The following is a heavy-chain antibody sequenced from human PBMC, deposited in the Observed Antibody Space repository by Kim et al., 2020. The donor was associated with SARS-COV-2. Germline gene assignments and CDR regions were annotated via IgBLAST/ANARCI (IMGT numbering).Heavy chain of an antibody. Sequence: PPSAQGYTGRFVFSLDTSVSTAYLQISSLKAEDTAVYYCARDRGQAYFDYWGQGTLVTVSS. CDR2: P. CDR3: ARDRGQAYFDY. D-gene: IGHD3-10*01. V-gene: IGHV7-4-1*02. J-gene: IGHJ4*02.